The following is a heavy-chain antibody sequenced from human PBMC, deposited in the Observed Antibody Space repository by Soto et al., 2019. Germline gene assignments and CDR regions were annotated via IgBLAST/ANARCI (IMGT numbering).Heavy chain of an antibody. V-gene: IGHV4-30-2*01. J-gene: IGHJ4*02. Sequence: SETLSLTCAVSGGSISSGGYSWSWIRQPPGKGLEWIGYIYHSGSTYYNPSLKSRVTISVDRSKNQFSLKLSSVTAADTAVYYCARGGGYSYGETLFDYWGQGTLVTVSS. CDR1: GGSISSGGYS. CDR3: ARGGGYSYGETLFDY. D-gene: IGHD5-18*01. CDR2: IYHSGST.